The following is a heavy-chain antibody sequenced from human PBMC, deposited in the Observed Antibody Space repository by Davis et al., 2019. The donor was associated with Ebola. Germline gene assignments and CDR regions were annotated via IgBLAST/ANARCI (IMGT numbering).Heavy chain of an antibody. CDR2: IYYSGST. CDR3: ARTPAGSGWPFDY. D-gene: IGHD6-19*01. J-gene: IGHJ4*02. CDR1: GGSISSSSYY. Sequence: SETLSLTCTVSGGSISSSSYYWGWIRQPPGKGLEWIGSIYYSGSTYYNPSLKSRVTISVDTSKNQFSLKLSSVTAADTAVYYCARTPAGSGWPFDYWGQGTLVTVSS. V-gene: IGHV4-39*07.